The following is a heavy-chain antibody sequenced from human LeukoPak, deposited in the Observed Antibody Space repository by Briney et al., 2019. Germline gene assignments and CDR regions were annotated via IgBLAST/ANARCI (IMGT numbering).Heavy chain of an antibody. D-gene: IGHD3-22*01. V-gene: IGHV3-23*01. CDR2: ISGSGGST. Sequence: PGGSLRLSCAASGFTFSSYGMSWVRQAPGKGLEWVSAISGSGGSTYYADSVKGRFTISRDNSKNTLYLQMNSLRAEDTAVYYCAKDPNSSGYQYYFDYWGQGTLVTVSS. CDR1: GFTFSSYG. CDR3: AKDPNSSGYQYYFDY. J-gene: IGHJ4*02.